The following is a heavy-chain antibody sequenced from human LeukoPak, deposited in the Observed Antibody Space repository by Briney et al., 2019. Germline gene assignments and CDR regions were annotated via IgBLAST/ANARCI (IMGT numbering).Heavy chain of an antibody. CDR2: IYYSGSI. V-gene: IGHV4-39*07. Sequence: SETLSLTCTVSGGSISSSSYYWGWIRQPPGKGLEWIGSIYYSGSIYYNPSLKSRVTISVDTSKNQFSLKLSSVTAADTAVYYCARASITMIVLPDWFDPWGQGTLVTVSS. D-gene: IGHD3-22*01. CDR3: ARASITMIVLPDWFDP. J-gene: IGHJ5*02. CDR1: GGSISSSSYY.